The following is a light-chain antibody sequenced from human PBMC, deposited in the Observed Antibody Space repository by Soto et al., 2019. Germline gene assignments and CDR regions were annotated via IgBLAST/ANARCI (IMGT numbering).Light chain of an antibody. V-gene: IGKV1-5*03. CDR1: HSNSSW. J-gene: IGKJ3*01. Sequence: IQMPQSPSTLSASVGHRVTITCRASHSNSSWLAWYQQKPGKAPKLLIYKASSLESGVPSRFSGSGAGTEFTLTISRLQPEVFAPYYCQQYNSYPLTFGAGTNVDIK. CDR3: QQYNSYPLT. CDR2: KAS.